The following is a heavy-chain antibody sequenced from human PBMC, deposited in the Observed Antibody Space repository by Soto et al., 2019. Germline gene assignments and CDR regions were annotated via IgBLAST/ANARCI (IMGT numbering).Heavy chain of an antibody. CDR2: TYYRSKWYN. D-gene: IGHD3-22*01. J-gene: IGHJ4*02. Sequence: SQTLSLTCAISGDSVSSNSAAWNWIRQSPSRGLEWLGRTYYRSKWYNDYAVSVKSRITINPDTSKNQFSLQLNSVTPEDTAVNYCARGRYYYDSSGYYRGSPFDSRCQGTLVSVSS. V-gene: IGHV6-1*01. CDR1: GDSVSSNSAA. CDR3: ARGRYYYDSSGYYRGSPFDS.